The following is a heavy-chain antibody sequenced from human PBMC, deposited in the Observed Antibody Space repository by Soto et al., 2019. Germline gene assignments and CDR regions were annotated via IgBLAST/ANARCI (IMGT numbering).Heavy chain of an antibody. J-gene: IGHJ6*02. Sequence: GSLRLSCAASGFTVSSNYMSWVRQAPGKGLEWVSVIYSGGSTYYADSVKGRFTISRDNSKNTLYLQMNSLRAEDTAVYYCARGSRYSSSWYVPYYGMDVWGQGTTVTVSS. CDR3: ARGSRYSSSWYVPYYGMDV. CDR1: GFTVSSNY. CDR2: IYSGGST. V-gene: IGHV3-53*01. D-gene: IGHD6-13*01.